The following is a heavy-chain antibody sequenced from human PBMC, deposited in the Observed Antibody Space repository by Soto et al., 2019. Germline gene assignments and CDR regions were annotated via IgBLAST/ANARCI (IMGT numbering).Heavy chain of an antibody. Sequence: GGSLRLSCAASGFTFSSYAMNWVRQAPGKGLEWVSAISGSGGSTYYADSVKGRFTISRDNSKNTLYLQMNSLRAEDTAVYYCAKDLGEYCSSSSCYEGNDYWGQGTLVTVFS. V-gene: IGHV3-23*01. CDR3: AKDLGEYCSSSSCYEGNDY. J-gene: IGHJ4*02. D-gene: IGHD2-2*01. CDR2: ISGSGGST. CDR1: GFTFSSYA.